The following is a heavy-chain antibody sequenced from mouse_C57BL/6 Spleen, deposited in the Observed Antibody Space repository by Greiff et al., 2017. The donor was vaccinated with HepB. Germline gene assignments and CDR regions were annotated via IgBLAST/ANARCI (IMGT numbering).Heavy chain of an antibody. V-gene: IGHV1-52*01. J-gene: IGHJ3*01. CDR1: GYTFTSYW. D-gene: IGHD1-1*01. CDR2: IDPSDSET. Sequence: QVQLQQPGAELVRPGSSVKLSCKASGYTFTSYWMHWVKQRPIQGLEWIGNIDPSDSETHYNQKFKDKATLTVDKSSSTAYMQLSSLASEDSAVYYCARGGYGRGGFAYWGQGTLVTVSA. CDR3: ARGGYGRGGFAY.